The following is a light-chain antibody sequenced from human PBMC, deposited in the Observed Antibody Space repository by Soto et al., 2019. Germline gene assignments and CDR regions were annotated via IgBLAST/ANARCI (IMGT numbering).Light chain of an antibody. J-gene: IGKJ4*01. Sequence: DIQMTQSPSSLSASVGDRVTITCRASQSISRYLNWYQQKPGKTPKLLIYSASSLQSGVPSRFSGSGSGTDFTLTISSLQAEDVATYYCQQSYSTPLTFGGGTKVEIK. V-gene: IGKV1-39*01. CDR3: QQSYSTPLT. CDR2: SAS. CDR1: QSISRY.